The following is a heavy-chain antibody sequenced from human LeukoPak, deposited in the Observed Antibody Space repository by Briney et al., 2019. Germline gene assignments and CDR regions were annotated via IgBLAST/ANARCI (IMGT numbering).Heavy chain of an antibody. Sequence: ASVKVSCKASGYTFTDYYIHWVRQAPGQGLEWMGWINPKSGGTNSAQKFQGRVTMTKDTSISTAYMELSRLRSDDTAVYFCARAIAVVDYWGQGTLVTVSS. J-gene: IGHJ4*02. CDR3: ARAIAVVDY. CDR1: GYTFTDYY. V-gene: IGHV1-2*02. D-gene: IGHD6-19*01. CDR2: INPKSGGT.